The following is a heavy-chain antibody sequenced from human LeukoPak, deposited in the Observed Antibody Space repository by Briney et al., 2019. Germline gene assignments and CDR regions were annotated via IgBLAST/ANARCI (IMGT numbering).Heavy chain of an antibody. Sequence: GGSLRLSCAASGFTIGNYDMHWVRQAPGKGLEWVALISYDGSNKYYADSVKGRFTISRDNSKNTLYLQMNSLRAEDTAVYYCTRDMGGTYFDYWGQGTLVTVSS. J-gene: IGHJ4*02. D-gene: IGHD1-26*01. V-gene: IGHV3-30*03. CDR3: TRDMGGTYFDY. CDR1: GFTIGNYD. CDR2: ISYDGSNK.